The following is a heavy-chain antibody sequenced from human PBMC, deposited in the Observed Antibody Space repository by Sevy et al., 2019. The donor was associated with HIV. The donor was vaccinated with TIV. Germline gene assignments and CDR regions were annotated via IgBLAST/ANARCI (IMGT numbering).Heavy chain of an antibody. CDR3: ARESGDCSSTSCYEGVFDY. D-gene: IGHD2-2*01. CDR1: GGSISSGSYY. Sequence: SETLSLTCTVSGGSISSGSYYWSWIRQPAGKGLEWIGRIYTSGSTNYNPSPKSRVTISVDTSKNQFSLKLSSVTAADTAMYYCARESGDCSSTSCYEGVFDYWGQGTLVTVSS. J-gene: IGHJ4*02. V-gene: IGHV4-61*02. CDR2: IYTSGST.